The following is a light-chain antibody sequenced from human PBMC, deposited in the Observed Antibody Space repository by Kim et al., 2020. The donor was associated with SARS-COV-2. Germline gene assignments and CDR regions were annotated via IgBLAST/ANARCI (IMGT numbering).Light chain of an antibody. Sequence: QSVLTQPPSVSAAPGQRVTISCSGSNSNIGNHDVSWYQQVPGKTPRLLIFYNDRQASGVSDRFSASKSLASASLAITGLQSEDEADYYCVSWDDRLFGPVFGGGSRLTVL. V-gene: IGLV1-36*01. CDR2: YND. CDR1: NSNIGNHD. J-gene: IGLJ3*02. CDR3: VSWDDRLFGPV.